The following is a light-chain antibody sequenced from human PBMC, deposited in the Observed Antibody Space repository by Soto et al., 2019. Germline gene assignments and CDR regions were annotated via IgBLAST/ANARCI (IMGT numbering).Light chain of an antibody. J-gene: IGKJ1*01. CDR1: QSISSW. CDR3: QQYNSYSPT. V-gene: IGKV1-5*01. CDR2: DAS. Sequence: DIQMTQSPSTLSASVGDRVTITCRASQSISSWLAWYQQKPGKAPKLLIYDASSLESGVPSRFSGSVSGTEFTPTISSLQPDDFATYYCQQYNSYSPTFGQGTKVEIK.